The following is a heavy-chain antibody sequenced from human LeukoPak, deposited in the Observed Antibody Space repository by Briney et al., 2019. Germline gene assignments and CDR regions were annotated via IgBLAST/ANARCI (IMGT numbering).Heavy chain of an antibody. CDR2: IYSGGST. Sequence: GGSLRLSCAASGFTVSSNYMSWVRQAPGKGLEWVSVIYSGGSTYYADSVKGRFTISRDNSKNTLYLQMNSLRAEDAAVYYSARDERLLYPTYWGQGTLATVSS. V-gene: IGHV3-66*02. J-gene: IGHJ4*02. D-gene: IGHD3-10*01. CDR1: GFTVSSNY. CDR3: ARDERLLYPTY.